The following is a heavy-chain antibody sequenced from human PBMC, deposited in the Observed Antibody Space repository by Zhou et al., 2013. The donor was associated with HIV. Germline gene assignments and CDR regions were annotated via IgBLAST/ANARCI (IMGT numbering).Heavy chain of an antibody. CDR3: AKDHGDPHTGYYFDY. D-gene: IGHD4-17*01. J-gene: IGHJ4*02. V-gene: IGHV1-18*01. Sequence: QVQLMQSGPEVKRPGASVKVSCKASGYSFNNFGVAWVRQAPGQGLEWMGWISAYNDKTNFAQKFQARVTLTTDTSTTIAHMELRSLASDDTAVYYCAKDHGDPHTGYYFDYWGQGALVTVSS. CDR2: ISAYNDKT. CDR1: GYSFNNFG.